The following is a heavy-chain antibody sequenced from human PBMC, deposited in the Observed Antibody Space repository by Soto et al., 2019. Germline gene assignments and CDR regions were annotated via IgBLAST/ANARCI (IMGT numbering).Heavy chain of an antibody. J-gene: IGHJ4*02. CDR3: ARGGIAVAHLTFDY. CDR2: IIPILGIA. D-gene: IGHD6-19*01. CDR1: GGTFSSYT. Sequence: VASVKVSCKASGGTFSSYTISWVRQAPGQGLEWMGRIIPILGIANYAQKFQGRVTITADKSTSTAYMELSSLRSEDTAVYYCARGGIAVAHLTFDYWGQGTLVTVSS. V-gene: IGHV1-69*02.